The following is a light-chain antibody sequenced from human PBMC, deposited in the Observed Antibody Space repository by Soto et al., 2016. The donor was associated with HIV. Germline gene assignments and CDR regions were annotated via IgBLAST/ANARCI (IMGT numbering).Light chain of an antibody. CDR2: DDS. Sequence: SYVPTQPPSMSVAPGKTARITCGGNNIGTKGVHWYQQKPGQAPVLVVYDDSDRPSGIPERFSGSNSGNTATLTITRVEAGDEADYFCQVWDNGSDHGDVIFGGGTKLTVL. CDR1: NIGTKG. CDR3: QVWDNGSDHGDVI. V-gene: IGLV3-21*03. J-gene: IGLJ2*01.